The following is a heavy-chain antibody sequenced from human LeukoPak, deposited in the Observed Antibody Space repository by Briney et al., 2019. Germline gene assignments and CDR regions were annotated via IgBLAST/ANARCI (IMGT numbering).Heavy chain of an antibody. V-gene: IGHV3-7*01. Sequence: GGSLRLSCVASGFTSSAFWMSWVRRPPGKGLEWVANIKKDGSEKEYVDSVKGRFSIFRDNAKNSVYLQMNSLRAEDTAVYYCALFEGVEPGVLPLWGKGTTVIVSS. CDR3: ALFEGVEPGVLPL. CDR2: IKKDGSEK. CDR1: GFTSSAFW. D-gene: IGHD1-14*01. J-gene: IGHJ6*04.